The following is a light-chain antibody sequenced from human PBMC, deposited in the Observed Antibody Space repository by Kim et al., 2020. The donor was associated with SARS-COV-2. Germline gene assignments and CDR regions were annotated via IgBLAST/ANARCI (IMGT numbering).Light chain of an antibody. CDR1: ENIGTW. J-gene: IGKJ2*01. V-gene: IGKV1-5*03. CDR3: QHYSRFPYT. CDR2: LAS. Sequence: SASVGDRVTITCRASENIGTWLAWYQQKPGRDPSLLIYLASTLESGVPSRFSGTGSGTEFSLSITSLQPDDFATYYCQHYSRFPYTFGQGTKLEI.